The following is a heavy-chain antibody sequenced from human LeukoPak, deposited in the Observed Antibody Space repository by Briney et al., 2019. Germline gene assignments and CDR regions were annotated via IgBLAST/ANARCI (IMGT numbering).Heavy chain of an antibody. CDR3: TTIPPGYGSGFF. D-gene: IGHD3-10*01. Sequence: GGSLRLSCAASGFTFSNAWMSWVRQAPGKGLEWVGRIKSKPDGGTTDYAAPVKGRFTISRDDSKNTLYLQMNNLKTEDTAVYYCTTIPPGYGSGFFWGQGTLVTVSS. J-gene: IGHJ4*02. V-gene: IGHV3-15*01. CDR1: GFTFSNAW. CDR2: IKSKPDGGTT.